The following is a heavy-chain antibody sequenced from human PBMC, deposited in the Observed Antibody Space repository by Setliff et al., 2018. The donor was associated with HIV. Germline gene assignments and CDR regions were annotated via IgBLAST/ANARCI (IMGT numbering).Heavy chain of an antibody. V-gene: IGHV4-39*07. CDR2: IYYSYSSGST. J-gene: IGHJ4*02. CDR1: AGSISSSNYY. CDR3: ARDGYSSWYVISGSFDY. D-gene: IGHD6-13*01. Sequence: PSETLSLTCTVSAGSISSSNYYWGWIRQPPGKGLEWIGSIYYSYSSGSTYHNPSLKSRVTISVDTSENQFSLKLSSVTAADTAVYYCARDGYSSWYVISGSFDYWGQGILVTVSS.